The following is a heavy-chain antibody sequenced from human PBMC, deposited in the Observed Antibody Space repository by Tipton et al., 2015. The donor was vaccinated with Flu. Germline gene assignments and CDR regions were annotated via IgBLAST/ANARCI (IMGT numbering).Heavy chain of an antibody. Sequence: SLRLSCAASGVNVSGNYMSWVRQTPGKGLEWIGTMYHNGGTYFNPSLKSRVSMAVDTSEKQFSLKLNSVTAADTAVYYCARVGLLTVFGLLIPNHFDPWGQGTLVTVSS. J-gene: IGHJ5*02. CDR2: MYHNGGT. V-gene: IGHV4-4*02. D-gene: IGHD3-3*01. CDR1: GVNVSGNY. CDR3: ARVGLLTVFGLLIPNHFDP.